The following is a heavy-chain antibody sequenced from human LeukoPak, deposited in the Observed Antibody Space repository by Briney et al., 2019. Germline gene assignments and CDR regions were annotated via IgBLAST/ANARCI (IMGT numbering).Heavy chain of an antibody. CDR1: GGSISSYY. V-gene: IGHV4-59*12. Sequence: SETLSLTCTVSGGSISSYYWSWVRQPPGKGREWIGEIYHSGSTNYNPSLKSRVTISVDKSKNQFSLKLSSVTAADTAVYYCARKSGSYSRGFDPWGQGTLVTVSS. CDR2: IYHSGST. D-gene: IGHD1-26*01. CDR3: ARKSGSYSRGFDP. J-gene: IGHJ5*02.